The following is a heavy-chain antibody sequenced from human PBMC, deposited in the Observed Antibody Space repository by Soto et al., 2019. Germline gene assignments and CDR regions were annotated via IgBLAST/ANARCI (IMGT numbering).Heavy chain of an antibody. V-gene: IGHV4-34*01. CDR1: GGSVNGYY. D-gene: IGHD2-2*01. CDR3: ARDRCSSTSCYHYYYYGMDV. J-gene: IGHJ6*02. CDR2: INHTGGT. Sequence: SETLSLTCAVYGGSVNGYYWNWIRQPPGKGLEWIGEINHTGGTHYNPSLKSRVTMSVDTSKNQFSLRLSSVTAADTAIYYCARDRCSSTSCYHYYYYGMDVWGQGTTVTSP.